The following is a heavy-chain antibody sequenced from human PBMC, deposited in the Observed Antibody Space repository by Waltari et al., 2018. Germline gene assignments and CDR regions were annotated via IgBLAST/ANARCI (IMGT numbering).Heavy chain of an antibody. V-gene: IGHV5-51*01. D-gene: IGHD2-15*01. CDR1: GYSFSTYW. J-gene: IGHJ4*02. CDR3: VRGGVDCSGGSCYPDFDY. Sequence: EVQLVQSGAEVKKPGESLKISCEGSGYSFSTYWNGWVRPMPGKGLEWMGVIYPGGADTRYSPSLRGQVTISADKSISTAHLQWSSLKASDTAMYYCVRGGVDCSGGSCYPDFDYWGQGTLVTVSS. CDR2: IYPGGADT.